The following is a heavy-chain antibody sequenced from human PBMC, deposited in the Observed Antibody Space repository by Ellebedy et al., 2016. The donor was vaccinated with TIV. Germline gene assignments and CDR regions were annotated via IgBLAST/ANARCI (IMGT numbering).Heavy chain of an antibody. Sequence: MPSETLSLTCPVSGGSVKGDIYYWGWVRQPPGKGLEWIGSIYWSGTNYYNPSLKSRLSISVDTSKNLFSLQLSSVTAADTAVYYWVGAGRQQLALDSWGQGTLVTVSS. CDR3: VGAGRQQLALDS. CDR2: IYWSGTN. D-gene: IGHD6-13*01. J-gene: IGHJ4*02. V-gene: IGHV4-39*01. CDR1: GGSVKGDIYY.